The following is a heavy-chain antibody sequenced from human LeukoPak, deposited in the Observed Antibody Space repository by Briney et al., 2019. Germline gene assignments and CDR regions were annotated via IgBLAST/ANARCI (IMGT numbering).Heavy chain of an antibody. CDR3: ARDRYGVRSGSCDY. J-gene: IGHJ4*02. V-gene: IGHV1-18*01. D-gene: IGHD1-26*01. CDR1: GYTFSTYG. CDR2: ISGYDGNT. Sequence: ASVKVSCKTSGYTFSTYGISWVRQAPGQGLEWMGWISGYDGNTNFAEKLQDRVTLTTDTSTSTAYMELRSLRSDDTAVYYCARDRYGVRSGSCDYWGQGTLVTVSS.